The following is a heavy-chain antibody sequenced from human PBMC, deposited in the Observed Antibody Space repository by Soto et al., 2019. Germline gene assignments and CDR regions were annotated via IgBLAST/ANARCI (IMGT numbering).Heavy chain of an antibody. Sequence: GGSLRLSCAASGFTFSSYAMSWVRQAPGKGLEWVSAISGSGGSTCYADSVKGRFTISRDNSKNTLYLQMNSLRAEDTAVYYCAKDPSHSSSGWYYWGQGTLVTVSS. V-gene: IGHV3-23*01. J-gene: IGHJ4*02. CDR3: AKDPSHSSSGWYY. CDR2: ISGSGGST. CDR1: GFTFSSYA. D-gene: IGHD6-19*01.